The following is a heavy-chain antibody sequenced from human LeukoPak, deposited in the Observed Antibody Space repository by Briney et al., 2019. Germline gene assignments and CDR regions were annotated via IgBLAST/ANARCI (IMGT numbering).Heavy chain of an antibody. CDR2: ISYDGSNK. J-gene: IGHJ4*02. Sequence: GRSLRLSCAASGFTFSSYAMHWVRQAPGKGLEWVAVISYDGSNKYYADFVKGRFTISRDNSKNTLYLQMNSLRAEDTAVYYCARDQYTTYSSSDRVPLFGYWGQGTLVTVSS. CDR3: ARDQYTTYSSSDRVPLFGY. V-gene: IGHV3-30*04. CDR1: GFTFSSYA. D-gene: IGHD6-13*01.